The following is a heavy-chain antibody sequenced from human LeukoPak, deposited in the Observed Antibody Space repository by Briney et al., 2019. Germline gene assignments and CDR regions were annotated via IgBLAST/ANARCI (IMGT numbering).Heavy chain of an antibody. Sequence: GGSLRLSCAASGFTFSSYAMSWVRQAPGKGPEWVSAISGSGGSTYYADSVKGRFTISRDNSKNTLYLQMNSLRAEDTAVYYCAKDDGAGITGDTAMVYYFDYWGQGTLVTVSS. CDR1: GFTFSSYA. J-gene: IGHJ4*02. V-gene: IGHV3-23*01. D-gene: IGHD5-18*01. CDR2: ISGSGGST. CDR3: AKDDGAGITGDTAMVYYFDY.